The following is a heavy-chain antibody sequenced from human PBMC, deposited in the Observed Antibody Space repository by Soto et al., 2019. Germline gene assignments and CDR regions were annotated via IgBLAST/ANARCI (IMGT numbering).Heavy chain of an antibody. CDR2: TRNKPNSYTT. J-gene: IGHJ6*02. Sequence: GGSLRLSCAASGFTFSDHYIDWVRQAPGKGLEWVGRTRNKPNSYTTEYAASVKGGFTISRDDSKNSLYLQMNSLITEDTAVYYCASGNISYYYYYGMDVWGQGTTVTVSS. CDR3: ASGNISYYYYYGMDV. D-gene: IGHD5-18*01. CDR1: GFTFSDHY. V-gene: IGHV3-72*01.